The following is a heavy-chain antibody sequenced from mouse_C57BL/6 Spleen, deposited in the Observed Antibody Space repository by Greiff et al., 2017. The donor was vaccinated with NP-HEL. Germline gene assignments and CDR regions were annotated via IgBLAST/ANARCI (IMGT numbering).Heavy chain of an antibody. CDR3: ARKGDYYGSSPPFDY. Sequence: VQLQQPGAELVKPGASVKLSCKASGYTFTGYWMQWVKQRPGQGLEWIGEIDPSDSYTNYNQKFKGKATLTVDTSSSTAYMQLSSLTSEDSAVYYCARKGDYYGSSPPFDYWGQGTTLTVSS. CDR2: IDPSDSYT. J-gene: IGHJ2*01. V-gene: IGHV1-50*01. CDR1: GYTFTGYW. D-gene: IGHD1-1*01.